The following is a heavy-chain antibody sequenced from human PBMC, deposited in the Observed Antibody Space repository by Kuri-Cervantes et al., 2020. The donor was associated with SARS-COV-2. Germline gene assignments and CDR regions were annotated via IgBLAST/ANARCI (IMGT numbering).Heavy chain of an antibody. Sequence: ASVKVSCKASGYTFTDYYMHWVRQAPGRGLEWMGVINPSDDSTTYAQKFQDRVTMTRDTSTSTVYMELRSLRSEDTAVFYCARGGLRFLEWLPDYLDYWGQGTLVTVSS. CDR2: INPSDDST. CDR3: ARGGLRFLEWLPDYLDY. V-gene: IGHV1-46*01. CDR1: GYTFTDYY. J-gene: IGHJ4*02. D-gene: IGHD3-3*01.